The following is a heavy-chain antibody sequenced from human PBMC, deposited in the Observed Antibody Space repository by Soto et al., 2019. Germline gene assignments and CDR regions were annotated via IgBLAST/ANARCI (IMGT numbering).Heavy chain of an antibody. CDR3: ARTVREGSPVGVDYYYYMDV. D-gene: IGHD3-10*01. J-gene: IGHJ6*03. Sequence: QVQLQESGPGLVKPSETLSLTCTVSGGSISSYYWSWIRQPPGKGLEWIGYIYYSGSTNYNPSLKSRVTRSVDTSKNQFSLKLSSVTAADTAVYYCARTVREGSPVGVDYYYYMDVWGKGTTVTVSS. CDR2: IYYSGST. V-gene: IGHV4-59*01. CDR1: GGSISSYY.